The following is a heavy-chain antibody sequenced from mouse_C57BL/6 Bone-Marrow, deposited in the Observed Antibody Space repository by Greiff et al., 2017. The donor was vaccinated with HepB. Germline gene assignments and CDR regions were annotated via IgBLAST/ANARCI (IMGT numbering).Heavy chain of an antibody. D-gene: IGHD3-2*02. CDR3: TRRRETAQARGWFAY. CDR1: GYTFTDYE. V-gene: IGHV1-15*01. CDR2: IDPETGGT. Sequence: VQLQQSGAELVRPGASVTLSCKASGYTFTDYEMHWVKQTPVHGLEWIGAIDPETGGTAYNQKFKGKAILTADKSSSTAYMELRSLTSEDSAVYYCTRRRETAQARGWFAYWGQGTLVTVSA. J-gene: IGHJ3*01.